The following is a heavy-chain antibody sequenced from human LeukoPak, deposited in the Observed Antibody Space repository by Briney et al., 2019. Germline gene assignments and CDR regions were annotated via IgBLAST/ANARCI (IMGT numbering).Heavy chain of an antibody. Sequence: PSETLSLTCTVSGASISSSYWSWIRQPPGEGLEWIGYVFYTGYTTYNPSLESRVTISIDTSKNQFYLQLRSVTAADTAVYFCARDRDLWLGNLLAHSWFDPWGQGTLVTVSS. CDR3: ARDRDLWLGNLLAHSWFDP. V-gene: IGHV4-59*01. CDR2: VFYTGYT. J-gene: IGHJ5*02. D-gene: IGHD3-3*02. CDR1: GASISSSY.